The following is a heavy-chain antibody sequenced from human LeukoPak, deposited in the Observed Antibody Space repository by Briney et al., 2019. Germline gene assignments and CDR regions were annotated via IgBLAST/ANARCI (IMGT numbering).Heavy chain of an antibody. CDR1: GYTFTGYY. J-gene: IGHJ6*03. V-gene: IGHV1-2*02. Sequence: ASVKVSCKASGYTFTGYYMHWVRQAPGQGLEWMGWINPNSGGTNYAQKFQGRVTMTRDTSISTAYMELSRLRSGDTAVYYCARDSRVFYYYYMDVWGKGTTVTVSS. CDR2: INPNSGGT. CDR3: ARDSRVFYYYYMDV.